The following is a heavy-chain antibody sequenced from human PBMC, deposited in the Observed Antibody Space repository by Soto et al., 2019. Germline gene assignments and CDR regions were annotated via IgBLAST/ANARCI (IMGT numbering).Heavy chain of an antibody. Sequence: PGESLKISCKASGYSFSTYWIGWVRQMPGKGLEWMGIVYPGDSDIRYSPSFQGQVTISADRSISTTYLQWSGLKASDTAMYYWGVHYCYDSSCHLDYWGQGTLVTVSS. CDR2: VYPGDSDI. CDR1: GYSFSTYW. V-gene: IGHV5-51*01. CDR3: GVHYCYDSSCHLDY. D-gene: IGHD3-22*01. J-gene: IGHJ4*02.